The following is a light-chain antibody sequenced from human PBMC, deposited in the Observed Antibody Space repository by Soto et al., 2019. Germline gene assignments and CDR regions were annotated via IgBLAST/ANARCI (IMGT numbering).Light chain of an antibody. Sequence: QSVLTQPPSVSAAPGQKVTISCSGTTPNVANNFVSWYRQFPGKAPNLLIYDDIRRPSGIPDRFSASKSGTSATLGITGLQTGDEADYYCGSWDSSLTANVFGTGTKVTVL. J-gene: IGLJ1*01. CDR2: DDI. V-gene: IGLV1-51*01. CDR3: GSWDSSLTANV. CDR1: TPNVANNF.